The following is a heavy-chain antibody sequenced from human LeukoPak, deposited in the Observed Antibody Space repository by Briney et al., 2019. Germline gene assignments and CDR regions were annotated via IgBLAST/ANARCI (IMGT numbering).Heavy chain of an antibody. CDR3: ARGNYDFWSGYYNFDR. Sequence: ASVKVSCKASGYTFTSYGISWVRQAPGQGLEWMGWIGNGKIQYSQEFQGRVTITRDTSASTAYMEMSSLRSEDMAVYYCARGNYDFWSGYYNFDRWGQGTLVTVSS. CDR1: GYTFTSYG. J-gene: IGHJ4*02. V-gene: IGHV1-18*03. CDR2: IGNGKI. D-gene: IGHD3-3*01.